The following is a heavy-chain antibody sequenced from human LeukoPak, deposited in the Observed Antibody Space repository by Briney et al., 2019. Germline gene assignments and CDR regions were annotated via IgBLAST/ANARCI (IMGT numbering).Heavy chain of an antibody. CDR3: ARGQQWLVRPSFDY. CDR2: IYSGGNT. V-gene: IGHV3-66*01. CDR1: GFTVSTNY. Sequence: GGSLRLYCAASGFTVSTNYMSWVRQAPGRGLEWQSVIYSGGNTYYADSVKGRFTISRDNSKNTLYLQMNSLRAEDTAVYYCARGQQWLVRPSFDYWGQGTLVTVSS. D-gene: IGHD6-19*01. J-gene: IGHJ4*02.